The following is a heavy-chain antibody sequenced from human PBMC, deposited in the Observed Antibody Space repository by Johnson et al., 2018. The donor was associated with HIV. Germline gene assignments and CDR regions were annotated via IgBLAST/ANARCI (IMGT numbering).Heavy chain of an antibody. V-gene: IGHV3-66*01. CDR1: GFTVSSNY. Sequence: EVQLVESGGGLVQPGGSLRLSCAASGFTVSSNYMSWVRQAPGKGLEWVSVIYSGGSTYYADPVKGRFTISRDNSKNTLYLQMNSLKTEDTALYYCTTDVPGGPYYNAFDIWGQGTMVTVSS. J-gene: IGHJ3*02. CDR2: IYSGGST. CDR3: TTDVPGGPYYNAFDI. D-gene: IGHD1-26*01.